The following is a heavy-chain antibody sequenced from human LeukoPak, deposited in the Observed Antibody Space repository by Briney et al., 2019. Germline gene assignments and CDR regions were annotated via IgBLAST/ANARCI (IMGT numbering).Heavy chain of an antibody. J-gene: IGHJ3*02. V-gene: IGHV3-11*01. CDR3: AKGRPYYDFWTPFDI. CDR1: GFTFTDFY. D-gene: IGHD3-3*01. CDR2: ITNSGTTI. Sequence: GGSLRLSCAASGFTFTDFYMSWIRQAPGKGLEWVSYITNSGTTIYYADSVKGRFTISRDNSKNTLYLQMNSLRAEDTAVYYCAKGRPYYDFWTPFDIWGQGTMVTVSS.